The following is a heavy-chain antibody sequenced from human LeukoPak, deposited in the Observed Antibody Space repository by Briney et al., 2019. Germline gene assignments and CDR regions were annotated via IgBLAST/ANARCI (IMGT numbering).Heavy chain of an antibody. CDR1: GYTFTSNY. Sequence: ASVKVSCKASGYTFTSNYIHWVRQAPGQGLEWMGMIYPRDGSTIYAQKFQGRVTMTEDTSTDTAYMELSSLRSEDTAVYYCATPPFTMIPSWGQGTLVTVSS. CDR2: IYPRDGST. CDR3: ATPPFTMIPS. V-gene: IGHV1-46*01. D-gene: IGHD3-22*01. J-gene: IGHJ4*02.